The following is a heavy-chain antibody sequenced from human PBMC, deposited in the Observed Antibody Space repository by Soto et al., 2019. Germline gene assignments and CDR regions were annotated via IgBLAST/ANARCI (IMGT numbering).Heavy chain of an antibody. CDR1: GGTFSSYA. Sequence: SVKGSCKASGGTFSSYAISWGRQAPGQGLEWMGGIIPIFGTANYAQKFQGRVTITADKSTSTAYMELSSLRSEDTAVYYCAQRHPGSCSSTSCYSFPDDYYGMDVWGQGTTVTVSS. V-gene: IGHV1-69*06. CDR3: AQRHPGSCSSTSCYSFPDDYYGMDV. CDR2: IIPIFGTA. J-gene: IGHJ6*02. D-gene: IGHD2-2*01.